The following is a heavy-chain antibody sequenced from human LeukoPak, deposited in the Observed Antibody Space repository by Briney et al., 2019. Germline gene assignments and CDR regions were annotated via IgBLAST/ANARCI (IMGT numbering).Heavy chain of an antibody. CDR1: GFTFSSYG. D-gene: IGHD2-2*01. CDR2: ISYDGSNK. J-gene: IGHJ4*02. CDR3: AKDIVVVPAAMPLPLDY. Sequence: PGRSLRLSCAASGFTFSSYGMHWVRQAPGKGLEWVAVISYDGSNKYYADSVKGRFTISRDNSKNTLYLQMNSLRDEDTAVYYCAKDIVVVPAAMPLPLDYWGQGTLVTVSS. V-gene: IGHV3-30*18.